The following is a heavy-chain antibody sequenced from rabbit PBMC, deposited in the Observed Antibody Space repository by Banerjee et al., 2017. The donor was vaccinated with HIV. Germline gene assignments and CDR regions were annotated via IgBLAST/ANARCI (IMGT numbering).Heavy chain of an antibody. CDR3: ARFVGDHYVEL. V-gene: IGHV1S45*01. Sequence: QEQLEESGGDLVKPEGSLTLTCTASGFTISNIYNMCWVRQAPGKGLEWIACIYAGSSGPLYSANGVNGRFPIPRHNAQNTLYLQLNSLTAADTATYFCARFVGDHYVELWGPGTLVTVS. CDR1: GFTISNIYN. J-gene: IGHJ4*01. CDR2: IYAGSSGPL. D-gene: IGHD2-1*01.